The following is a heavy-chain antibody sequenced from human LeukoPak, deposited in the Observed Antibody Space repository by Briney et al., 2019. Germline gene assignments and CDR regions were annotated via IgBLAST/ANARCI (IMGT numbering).Heavy chain of an antibody. Sequence: ASVKVSCKASGGTFSSYAISWVRQAPGQGLEWMGVIIPIFGTANYAQKFQGRVTITADESTSTAYMELSSLRSEDTAVYYCAGRGDFWSGLLSAFDIWGLGTMVTVSS. D-gene: IGHD3-3*01. J-gene: IGHJ3*02. CDR2: IIPIFGTA. V-gene: IGHV1-69*13. CDR3: AGRGDFWSGLLSAFDI. CDR1: GGTFSSYA.